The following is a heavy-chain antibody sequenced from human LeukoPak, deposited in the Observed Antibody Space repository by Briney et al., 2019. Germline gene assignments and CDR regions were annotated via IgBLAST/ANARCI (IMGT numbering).Heavy chain of an antibody. CDR1: GFTFSSYA. D-gene: IGHD6-19*01. CDR3: AKAAEQWLEGNWFDP. V-gene: IGHV3-23*01. Sequence: PGGSLRLSCAASGFTFSSYAMSWVRQAPGKGLEWVSAISGSGGSTHYADSVKGRFTISRDNSKNTLYLQMNSLRAEDTAVYYCAKAAEQWLEGNWFDPWGQGTLVSVSS. J-gene: IGHJ5*02. CDR2: ISGSGGST.